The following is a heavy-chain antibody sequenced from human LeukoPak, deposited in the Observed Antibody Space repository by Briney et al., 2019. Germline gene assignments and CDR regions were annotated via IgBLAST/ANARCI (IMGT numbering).Heavy chain of an antibody. Sequence: GGSLRLSCAASGFTFSSYSMNWVRQAPGKGLEWVSSSSSSSSYIYYADSVKGRFTISRDNAKNSLYLQMNSLRAEDTALYYCARVRDSGSYYYYYYYMDVWGKGTTVTVSS. J-gene: IGHJ6*03. V-gene: IGHV3-21*04. CDR3: ARVRDSGSYYYYYYYMDV. CDR1: GFTFSSYS. D-gene: IGHD1-26*01. CDR2: SSSSSSYI.